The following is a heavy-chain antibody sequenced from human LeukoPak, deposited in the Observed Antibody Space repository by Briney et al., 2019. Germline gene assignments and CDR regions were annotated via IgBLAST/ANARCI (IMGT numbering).Heavy chain of an antibody. CDR1: GGSISSYY. J-gene: IGHJ6*03. D-gene: IGHD5-12*01. Sequence: SETLSLTCTVSGGSISSYYWSWIRQPPGKGLEWIGYIHYSGSTHYNPSLKSRVTISVDTSKNQVSLTAADTAVYYCARTTEGYAGGPGYSYYYYMDVWGKGTTVTISS. CDR3: ARTTEGYAGGPGYSYYYYMDV. V-gene: IGHV4-59*01. CDR2: IHYSGST.